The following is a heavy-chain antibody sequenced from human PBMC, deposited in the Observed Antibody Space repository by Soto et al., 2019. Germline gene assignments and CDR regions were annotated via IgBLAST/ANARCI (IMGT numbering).Heavy chain of an antibody. D-gene: IGHD3-10*01. Sequence: EVQLVESGGGLVQPGGSLRLSCAASGFTFSSYWMHWVRQAPGKGLVWVSRINSDGSSTSYADSVKGRFTISRDNAKNTLYLQMNSLRAEDTAVYYCARDPSYYGSGSYSLNYFDYWGQGTLVNVSS. CDR2: INSDGSST. CDR1: GFTFSSYW. J-gene: IGHJ4*02. CDR3: ARDPSYYGSGSYSLNYFDY. V-gene: IGHV3-74*01.